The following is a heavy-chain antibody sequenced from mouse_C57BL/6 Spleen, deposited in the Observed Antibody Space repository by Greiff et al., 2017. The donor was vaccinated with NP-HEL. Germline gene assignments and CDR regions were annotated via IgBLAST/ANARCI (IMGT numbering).Heavy chain of an antibody. CDR2: IYPGGGYT. CDR3: ARSPYWYFDV. J-gene: IGHJ1*03. CDR1: GYTFTNYW. V-gene: IGHV1-63*01. Sequence: VKLMESGAELVRPGTSVKMSCKASGYTFTNYWIGWAKQRPGHGLEWIGDIYPGGGYTNYNEKFKGKATLTADKSSSTAYMQFSSLTSEDSAIYYCARSPYWYFDVWGTGTTVTVSS.